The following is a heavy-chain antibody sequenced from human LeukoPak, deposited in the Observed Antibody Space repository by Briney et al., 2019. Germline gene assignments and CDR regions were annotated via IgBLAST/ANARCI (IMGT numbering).Heavy chain of an antibody. V-gene: IGHV4-30-2*01. D-gene: IGHD1-20*01. J-gene: IGHJ3*02. CDR3: ARDHRITGTRGAFDI. Sequence: SETLSLTCTVSGGSISSGGYYWSWIRQPPGKGLEWIGYIYHSGSTYYNPSLKSRVTISVDRSKNQFSLKLSSVTAADTAVYYCARDHRITGTRGAFDIWGQGTMVTVSS. CDR1: GGSISSGGYY. CDR2: IYHSGST.